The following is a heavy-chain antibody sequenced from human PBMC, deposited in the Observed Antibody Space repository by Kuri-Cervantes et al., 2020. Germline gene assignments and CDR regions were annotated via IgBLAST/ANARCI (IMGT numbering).Heavy chain of an antibody. CDR2: IYYSGST. CDR3: AGPRLRPYYYGMDV. J-gene: IGHJ6*02. V-gene: IGHV4-39*01. D-gene: IGHD4-17*01. CDR1: GGSISSSSYY. Sequence: GSLRLSCTVSGGSISSSSYYWGWIRQPPGKGLEWIGSIYYSGSTYYNPSLKSRVTISVDTSKNQFSLKLSSVTAADTAVYYCAGPRLRPYYYGMDVWGQGTTVTVSS.